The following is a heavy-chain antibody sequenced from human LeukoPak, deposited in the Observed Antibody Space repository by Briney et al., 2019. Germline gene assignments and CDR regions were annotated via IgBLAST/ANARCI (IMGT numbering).Heavy chain of an antibody. CDR3: ASSNLGSLGQFDP. CDR1: GGSISNYY. D-gene: IGHD3-10*01. V-gene: IGHV4-59*13. J-gene: IGHJ5*02. CDR2: IHSNGGA. Sequence: PSETLSLTRSVSGGSISNYYWSWIRQPRGKGLEWIGFIHSNGGANYTASLNSRATISRDTSRSQVSLKLTSVTAADTAVYYCASSNLGSLGQFDPWGQGTLVTVSS.